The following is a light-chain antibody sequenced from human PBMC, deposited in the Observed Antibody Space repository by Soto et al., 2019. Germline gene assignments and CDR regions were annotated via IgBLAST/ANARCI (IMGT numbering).Light chain of an antibody. CDR2: GAS. CDR1: QGISTW. V-gene: IGKV3-15*01. CDR3: QQYDRWPVT. J-gene: IGKJ4*01. Sequence: MTQSPSSVSASVGDRVTISCRASQGISTWLAWYQQKPGQSPRLLISGASTGASGIPPRFSGSGSGTEFTLTIDRLQSADFAVYYCQQYDRWPVTFGGGTKVDIK.